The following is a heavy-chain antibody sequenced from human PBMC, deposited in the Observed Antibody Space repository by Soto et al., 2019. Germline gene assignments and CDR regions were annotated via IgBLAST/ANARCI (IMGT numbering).Heavy chain of an antibody. D-gene: IGHD2-15*01. CDR3: ARDQDIVVVVAATPMDV. Sequence: GGSLRLSCAASGFTFSSYSMNWVRQAPGKGLEWVSSISSSSSYIYYADSVKGRFTISRDNAKNSLYLQMNSLRAEDTAVYYCARDQDIVVVVAATPMDVWGKGTTVTAP. CDR2: ISSSSSYI. CDR1: GFTFSSYS. J-gene: IGHJ6*03. V-gene: IGHV3-21*01.